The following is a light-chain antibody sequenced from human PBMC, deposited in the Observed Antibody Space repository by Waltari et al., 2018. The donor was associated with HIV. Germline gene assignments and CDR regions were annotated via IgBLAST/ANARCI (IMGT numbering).Light chain of an antibody. V-gene: IGLV3-21*02. Sequence: SYVLTQAPSVSVAPGQTASISCGGDKIGTKSVHWYQQKPGQAPVLVVYGDSDRPSGIPERFSGFNSGNTATLTISRVEAGDEVDYYCQVWHSKSDHVVFGGGTKVTVL. CDR1: KIGTKS. CDR3: QVWHSKSDHVV. J-gene: IGLJ2*01. CDR2: GDS.